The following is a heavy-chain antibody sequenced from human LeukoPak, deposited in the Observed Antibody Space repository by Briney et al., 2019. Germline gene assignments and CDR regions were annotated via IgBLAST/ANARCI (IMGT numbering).Heavy chain of an antibody. Sequence: ASVKVSCKASGYTFSSYAMNWVRQAPGQGLEWMGWINTNAGNPTYAQGFTGRLVFSLDTSVSTAYLQISSLKAEDTAVYYCARSGGSGSHYARYYYYYMDVWGKGTTVTVS. J-gene: IGHJ6*03. V-gene: IGHV7-4-1*02. CDR2: INTNAGNP. CDR1: GYTFSSYA. CDR3: ARSGGSGSHYARYYYYYMDV. D-gene: IGHD3-10*01.